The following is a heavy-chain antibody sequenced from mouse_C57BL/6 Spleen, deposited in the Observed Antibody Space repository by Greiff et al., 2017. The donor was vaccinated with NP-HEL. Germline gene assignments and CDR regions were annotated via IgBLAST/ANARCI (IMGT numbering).Heavy chain of an antibody. CDR3: ARAYGSSYGWFAY. Sequence: QVQLQQSGAELVMPGASVKLSCKASGYTFTSYWMHWVQQRPGQGLEWIGEIDPSDSYTNYNQKFKGKSTLTVDKSSSTAYMQLSSLTSEDSAVYYCARAYGSSYGWFAYWGQGTLVTVSA. J-gene: IGHJ3*01. CDR2: IDPSDSYT. CDR1: GYTFTSYW. V-gene: IGHV1-69*01. D-gene: IGHD1-1*01.